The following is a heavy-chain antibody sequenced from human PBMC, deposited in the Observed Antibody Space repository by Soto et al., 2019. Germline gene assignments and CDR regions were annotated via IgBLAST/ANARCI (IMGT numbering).Heavy chain of an antibody. J-gene: IGHJ2*01. CDR2: IIPIFGTA. CDR3: ATHLPPIVVVPAASPDWYFDL. D-gene: IGHD2-2*01. CDR1: GCTFSSYA. Sequence: AAVKVSFNASGCTFSSYAISWVRQAPGQGLEWMGGIIPIFGTANYAQKFQGRVTITADKSTSTAYMELSSLISEDTAVYYCATHLPPIVVVPAASPDWYFDLWGRGTLVTVSS. V-gene: IGHV1-69*06.